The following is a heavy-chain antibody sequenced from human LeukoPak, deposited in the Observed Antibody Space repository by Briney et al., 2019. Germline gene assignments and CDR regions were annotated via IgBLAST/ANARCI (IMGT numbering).Heavy chain of an antibody. D-gene: IGHD4-17*01. CDR2: ISSSGSTI. J-gene: IGHJ2*01. V-gene: IGHV3-48*03. Sequence: PGGSLRLSCAASGFTFSRYEMNWVRQAPGKGLEWVSYISSSGSTIYYADSVKGRFTISRDNAKNSLYLQMNSLRAEDTAVYYCARHDYGDYDSYFDLWGRGTLVTVSS. CDR1: GFTFSRYE. CDR3: ARHDYGDYDSYFDL.